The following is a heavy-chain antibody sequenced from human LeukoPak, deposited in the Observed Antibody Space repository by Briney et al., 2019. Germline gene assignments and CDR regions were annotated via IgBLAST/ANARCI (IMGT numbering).Heavy chain of an antibody. J-gene: IGHJ4*02. CDR2: ISSGGNT. Sequence: GGSLRLSCAASGFTFSNYAMSWGRQAPGKGLEWVSVISSGGNTHFADSVKGRFTISRDNSENTLYLQMNSLRAEDSAVYYCAKGGYSYGYFDYWGQGILVTVSS. CDR1: GFTFSNYA. CDR3: AKGGYSYGYFDY. D-gene: IGHD5-18*01. V-gene: IGHV3-23*01.